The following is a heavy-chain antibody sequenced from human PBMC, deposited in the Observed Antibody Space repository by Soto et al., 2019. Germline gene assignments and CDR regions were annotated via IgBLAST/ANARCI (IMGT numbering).Heavy chain of an antibody. CDR3: AKNQPSWATRAAFDY. J-gene: IGHJ4*02. V-gene: IGHV3-23*01. D-gene: IGHD2-2*01. Sequence: PGGSLRLSCAASGFTFSNYAMNWVRQAPGKGLEWVSGISGGSGVSTFYADSVKGRFTISRDNSKNTLHLQMNSLRTEDTAVYYCAKNQPSWATRAAFDYWGQGTLVTVSS. CDR2: ISGGSGVST. CDR1: GFTFSNYA.